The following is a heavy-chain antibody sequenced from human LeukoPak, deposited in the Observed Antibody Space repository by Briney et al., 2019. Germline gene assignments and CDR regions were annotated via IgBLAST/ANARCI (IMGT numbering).Heavy chain of an antibody. V-gene: IGHV3-11*04. CDR3: AKDARRTFGLSSGLYRGSYYFDY. J-gene: IGHJ4*02. D-gene: IGHD6-19*01. Sequence: GGSLRLSCAASGFTFSDYYMTWIRQAPGEGLEWVSYISSSGITIYYADSVKGRFTISKDNSKNTLFLQMNSLRPEDTAVYYCAKDARRTFGLSSGLYRGSYYFDYWGQGTLVTVSS. CDR2: ISSSGITI. CDR1: GFTFSDYY.